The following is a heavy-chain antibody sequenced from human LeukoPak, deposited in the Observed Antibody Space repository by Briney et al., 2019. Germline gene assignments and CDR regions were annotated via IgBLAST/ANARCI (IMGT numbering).Heavy chain of an antibody. CDR3: ARDKGYYLDY. J-gene: IGHJ4*02. V-gene: IGHV3-21*01. D-gene: IGHD3-22*01. CDR1: GFSFSCYS. CDR2: ISMSSSYI. Sequence: PGGSLRLYRGASGFSFSCYSMNWVRQARGKGLEWVSSISMSSSYIFYADSVKGRFTISRDNANNSLYLQMNSLRAEDTAVYYCARDKGYYLDYWGQGTLVTVSS.